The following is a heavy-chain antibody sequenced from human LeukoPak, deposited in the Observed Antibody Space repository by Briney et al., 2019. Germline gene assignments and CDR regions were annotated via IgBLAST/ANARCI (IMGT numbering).Heavy chain of an antibody. D-gene: IGHD4-17*01. CDR1: GYTFTGYY. Sequence: ASVKVSCKASGYTFTGYYMHWVRQAPGQGLEWMGWINPNSGGTNYAQKFQGRVTMTRDTSISTAYMELSRLSSDDTAVYYCARGLGAVTTLGYYYYYYMDVWGKGTTVTVSS. V-gene: IGHV1-2*02. J-gene: IGHJ6*03. CDR2: INPNSGGT. CDR3: ARGLGAVTTLGYYYYYYMDV.